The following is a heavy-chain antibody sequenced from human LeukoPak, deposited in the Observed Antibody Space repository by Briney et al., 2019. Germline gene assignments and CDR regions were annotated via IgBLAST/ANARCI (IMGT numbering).Heavy chain of an antibody. D-gene: IGHD1-1*01. J-gene: IGHJ3*02. CDR3: ARARVTTGTTRIAFDI. V-gene: IGHV3-30-3*01. CDR1: GFTFSSYA. Sequence: GGSLRLSCAASGFTFSSYAMHWVRQAPGKGLEWVAVVSSDGNNKYYADSVKGRFTISRDNSKNTLYLQMSSLRAEDTAVHYCARARVTTGTTRIAFDIWGQGTMVTVSS. CDR2: VSSDGNNK.